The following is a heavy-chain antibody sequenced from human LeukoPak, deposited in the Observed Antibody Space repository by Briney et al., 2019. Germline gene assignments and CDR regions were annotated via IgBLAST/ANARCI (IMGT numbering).Heavy chain of an antibody. V-gene: IGHV3-73*01. CDR2: IRSKANSYAT. CDR3: AYGSGSYYGY. Sequence: GGSLKLSCAASGFTFSGSAMHWVRQASGKGLEWVGRIRSKANSYATAYAASVKGGFTISRDDSKNTAYLQMNSLKTEDTAVYYCAYGSGSYYGYWGQGTLVTVSS. D-gene: IGHD3-10*01. J-gene: IGHJ4*02. CDR1: GFTFSGSA.